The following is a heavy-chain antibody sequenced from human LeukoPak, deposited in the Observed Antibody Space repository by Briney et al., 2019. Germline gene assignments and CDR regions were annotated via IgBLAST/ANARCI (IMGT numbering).Heavy chain of an antibody. D-gene: IGHD6-13*01. J-gene: IGHJ3*02. V-gene: IGHV1-69*13. CDR2: IIPIFGTA. Sequence: SVKVSCKASGGTFSSYAISWVRQAPGQGLEWMGGIIPIFGTANYAQKFQGRVTITADESTSTAYMELSRLRSDDTAVYYCARGGIYSSSWYGFTDAFDIWGQGTMVTVSS. CDR1: GGTFSSYA. CDR3: ARGGIYSSSWYGFTDAFDI.